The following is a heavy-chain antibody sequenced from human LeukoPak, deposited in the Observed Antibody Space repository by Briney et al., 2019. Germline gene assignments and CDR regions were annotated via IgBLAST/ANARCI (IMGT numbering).Heavy chain of an antibody. V-gene: IGHV4-59*11. CDR2: IHDTGST. D-gene: IGHD1-26*01. J-gene: IGHJ6*03. Sequence: ETLSLTCSVSGGSLSSHYWSWIRQPPGKGLELIGHIHDTGSTFYNPSLRGRVTISLDTSNNQFSLKLTSMTAADTAVYFCAREQRGGLSGSLGGLFASYYTYYYMDVWGRGTTVTVSS. CDR3: AREQRGGLSGSLGGLFASYYTYYYMDV. CDR1: GGSLSSHY.